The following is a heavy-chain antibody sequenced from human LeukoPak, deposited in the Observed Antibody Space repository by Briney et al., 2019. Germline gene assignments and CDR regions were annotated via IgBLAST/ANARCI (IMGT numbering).Heavy chain of an antibody. D-gene: IGHD3-22*01. J-gene: IGHJ4*02. CDR3: ARDQTYYYDSSGYFDY. CDR1: SGSISSSY. V-gene: IGHV4-59*12. Sequence: SETLSLTCTVSSGSISSSYCSWIRQPPGKGLEWIGYIYHSESTNYNPSLKSRVTMSVDTSKNQFSLKLSSVTAADTAVYYCARDQTYYYDSSGYFDYWGQGTLVTVSS. CDR2: IYHSEST.